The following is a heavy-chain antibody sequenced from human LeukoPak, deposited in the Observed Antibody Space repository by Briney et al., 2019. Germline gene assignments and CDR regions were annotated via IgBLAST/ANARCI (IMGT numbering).Heavy chain of an antibody. J-gene: IGHJ3*02. Sequence: GGSLRLSCAASGFTFSSYAMHWVRQAPGKGLEWVAVISYEGSNKYYADSVKGRFTISRDNSKNTLYLQMNSLRAEDTAVYYCAREKQYYYDSSGSIRSDAFDIWGQGTMVTVSS. CDR1: GFTFSSYA. CDR3: AREKQYYYDSSGSIRSDAFDI. D-gene: IGHD3-22*01. V-gene: IGHV3-30-3*01. CDR2: ISYEGSNK.